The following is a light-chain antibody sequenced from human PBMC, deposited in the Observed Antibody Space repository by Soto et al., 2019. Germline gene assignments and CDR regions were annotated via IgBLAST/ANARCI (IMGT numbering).Light chain of an antibody. CDR1: SSDVGSYNL. V-gene: IGLV2-23*02. Sequence: SCTGTSSDVGSYNLVSWYQQHPGKAPKLTIFEVSNRPSGVSNRFSGSKSGNTASLTISGLQAEDEADYYCSSYTDSNSFYVFGSGTKVTVL. J-gene: IGLJ1*01. CDR3: SSYTDSNSFYV. CDR2: EVS.